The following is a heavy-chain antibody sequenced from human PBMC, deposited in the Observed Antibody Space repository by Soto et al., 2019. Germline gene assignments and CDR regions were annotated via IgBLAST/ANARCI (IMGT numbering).Heavy chain of an antibody. V-gene: IGHV3-43*01. D-gene: IGHD6-13*01. Sequence: RLSCAACGFTFDDYNMHWVRQAPGKGLEWVSLISWAGGTTYYADSVKGRFTIYRDNSKNSLYLQMNSLRNEDTALYYCTKAQEAASGTQYYHGMDVWGQGTTVNVSS. CDR1: GFTFDDYN. J-gene: IGHJ6*02. CDR3: TKAQEAASGTQYYHGMDV. CDR2: ISWAGGTT.